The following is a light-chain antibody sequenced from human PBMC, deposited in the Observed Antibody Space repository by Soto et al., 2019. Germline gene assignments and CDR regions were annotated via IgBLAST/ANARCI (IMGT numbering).Light chain of an antibody. CDR2: GAS. Sequence: EIVMTQSPATLSVSPGERATLSCRASQSVSSNLAWYQQTPGQAPRLLIYGASTRATGIPARFSASGSGTEFTLTISGLQSEDFAVYYCQQYDNWPSLTFGGGTKVEIK. V-gene: IGKV3-15*01. CDR3: QQYDNWPSLT. CDR1: QSVSSN. J-gene: IGKJ4*01.